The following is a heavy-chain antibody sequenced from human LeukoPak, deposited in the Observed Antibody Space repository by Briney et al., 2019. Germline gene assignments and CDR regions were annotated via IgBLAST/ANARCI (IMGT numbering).Heavy chain of an antibody. J-gene: IGHJ2*01. CDR2: IGTAGET. CDR3: ARAGYSSSWYSRYFDL. D-gene: IGHD6-13*01. CDR1: GFTFSSYD. V-gene: IGHV3-13*01. Sequence: GGSLRLSCAASGFTFSSYDMHWVRQAPGKGLEWVSGIGTAGETYYPGSVKGRFTISRENAKNSLYLQMNSLRAGDTAVYYCARAGYSSSWYSRYFDLWGRGTLVTVSS.